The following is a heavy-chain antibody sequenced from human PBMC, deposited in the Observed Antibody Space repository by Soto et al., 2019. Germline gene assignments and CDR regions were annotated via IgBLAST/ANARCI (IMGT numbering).Heavy chain of an antibody. J-gene: IGHJ4*02. V-gene: IGHV3-48*01. D-gene: IGHD4-17*01. CDR2: ISSSSSTI. Sequence: GGSLRLSCAASGFTFSSYSMNWVRQAPGKGLEWVSYISSSSSTIYYADSVKDRFTISRDNAKNSLYLQMNSLRAEDTAVYYCAKRAGDYGDYEFDYWGQGTLVTVSS. CDR1: GFTFSSYS. CDR3: AKRAGDYGDYEFDY.